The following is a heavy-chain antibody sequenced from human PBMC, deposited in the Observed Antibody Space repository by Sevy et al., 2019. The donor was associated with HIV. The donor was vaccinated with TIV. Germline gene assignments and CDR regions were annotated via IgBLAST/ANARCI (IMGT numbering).Heavy chain of an antibody. D-gene: IGHD1-26*01. CDR1: GFTFSSYS. Sequence: GGSLRLSCAASGFTFSSYSMNWVRQAPGKGLEWVSSISSSSSYIYQADSVKGRFTISRDNAKNSLYLQMNSLRAEDTAVCHCARELLGATFAFDIWGQGTMVTVSS. CDR3: ARELLGATFAFDI. J-gene: IGHJ3*02. CDR2: ISSSSSYI. V-gene: IGHV3-21*01.